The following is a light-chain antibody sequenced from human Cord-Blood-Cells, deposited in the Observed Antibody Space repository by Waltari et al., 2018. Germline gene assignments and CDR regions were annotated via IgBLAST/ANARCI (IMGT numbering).Light chain of an antibody. Sequence: QSALTQPAYVSGYPGPPITIYSTESSSDGVGYNYFSWYHKHPGKAPKLMPYEVSNRPSGVSNRFSGSKSGNTASLTISGLQAEDEADYYCSSYTSSSTYVFGTGTKVTVL. J-gene: IGLJ1*01. CDR1: SSDGVGYNY. CDR3: SSYTSSSTYV. CDR2: EVS. V-gene: IGLV2-14*01.